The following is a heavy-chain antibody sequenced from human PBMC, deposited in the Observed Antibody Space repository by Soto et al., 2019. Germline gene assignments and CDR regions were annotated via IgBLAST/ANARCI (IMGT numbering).Heavy chain of an antibody. CDR1: GFTFSSYS. CDR3: ARVSGWLHFFDY. Sequence: GGSLRLSCAASGFTFSSYSMNWVRQAPGKGLEWVSSISSSSSYIYYADSVKGRFTISRDNAKNSLYLQMNSLRAEDTAVYYCARVSGWLHFFDYWGQGTLVTVSS. V-gene: IGHV3-21*01. J-gene: IGHJ4*02. CDR2: ISSSSSYI. D-gene: IGHD3-10*01.